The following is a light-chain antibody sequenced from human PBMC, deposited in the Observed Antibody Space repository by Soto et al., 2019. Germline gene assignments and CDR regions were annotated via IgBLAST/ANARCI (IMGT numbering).Light chain of an antibody. J-gene: IGKJ1*01. V-gene: IGKV1-5*03. CDR3: QQYNSYSPT. Sequence: PCGASQSISVWLAWYQQKAGKAPNLLIYKASRLESGVPSRFSGSGSETEFTLTISGLQPGDSATYYCQQYNSYSPTFGQGTKVDIK. CDR1: QSISVW. CDR2: KAS.